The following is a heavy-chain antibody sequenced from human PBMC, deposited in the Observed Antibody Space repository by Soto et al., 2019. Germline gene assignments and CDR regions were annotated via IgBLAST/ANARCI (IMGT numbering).Heavy chain of an antibody. CDR3: AKQVRTTTLWFGELSLSNYYYYYGMDV. J-gene: IGHJ6*02. CDR1: GFTFSSYG. V-gene: IGHV3-30*18. Sequence: GGSLRLSCAASGFTFSSYGMHWVRQAPGKGLEWVAVISYDGSNKYYADSVKGRFTISRDNSKNTLYMQMNSLRAEDTAMYYCAKQVRTTTLWFGELSLSNYYYYYGMDVWGQGTTVTVSS. CDR2: ISYDGSNK. D-gene: IGHD3-10*01.